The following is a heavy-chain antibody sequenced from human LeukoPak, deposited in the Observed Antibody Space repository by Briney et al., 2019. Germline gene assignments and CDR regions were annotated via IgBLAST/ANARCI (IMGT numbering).Heavy chain of an antibody. Sequence: ASMKVSCKAFGYTFTNYGISWVRQAPGQGLEWMGWISGYNGHANYAQKFQGRVTITADESTSTAYMELSSLRSEDTAVYYCARNRLGSYWYFDLWGRGTLVTVSS. D-gene: IGHD1-14*01. CDR1: GYTFTNYG. CDR3: ARNRLGSYWYFDL. CDR2: ISGYNGHA. V-gene: IGHV1-18*01. J-gene: IGHJ2*01.